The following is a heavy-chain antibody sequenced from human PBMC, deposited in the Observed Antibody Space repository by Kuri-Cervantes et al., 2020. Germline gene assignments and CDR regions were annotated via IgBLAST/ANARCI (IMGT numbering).Heavy chain of an antibody. Sequence: ASVKVSCKASGYNFISFDINWVRQAAGQGLEWMGWMNPNSGNTGYAQKFQGRVTMTRSTSISTAYMELSSLRSEDTAVYYCARAPPGGYYDNSGYYHFDYWGQGTLVTVSS. D-gene: IGHD3-22*01. J-gene: IGHJ4*02. V-gene: IGHV1-8*02. CDR2: MNPNSGNT. CDR3: ARAPPGGYYDNSGYYHFDY. CDR1: GYNFISFD.